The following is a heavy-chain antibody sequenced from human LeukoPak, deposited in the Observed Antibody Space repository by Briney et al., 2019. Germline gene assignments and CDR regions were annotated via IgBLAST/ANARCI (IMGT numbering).Heavy chain of an antibody. CDR2: ISGSGGRT. CDR1: GFTFSKYA. J-gene: IGHJ4*02. CDR3: AKGVESCGTCYSSIDY. Sequence: GGSLRLSCADSGFTFSKYAMSWVRQAPGKGLEWVSVISGSGGRTHYADSVKGRFTISRDNSKNTLYLRMNSLRAEDTAVYYCAKGVESCGTCYSSIDYWGQGTLVTVSS. D-gene: IGHD2-15*01. V-gene: IGHV3-23*01.